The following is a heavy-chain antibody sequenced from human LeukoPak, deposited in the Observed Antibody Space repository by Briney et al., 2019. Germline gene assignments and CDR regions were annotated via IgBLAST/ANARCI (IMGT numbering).Heavy chain of an antibody. D-gene: IGHD6-13*01. CDR1: GGSISSGGYY. V-gene: IGHV4-30-2*01. CDR3: ARGPYSSSYLDY. Sequence: PSETLSLTCTVSGGSISSGGYYWSWIRQPPGKGLEWIGYIYHSGSTYYNPSLKSRVTISVDRSKNQFSLKLSSVTAADTAVYYCARGPYSSSYLDYWGQGTLVTVSS. CDR2: IYHSGST. J-gene: IGHJ4*02.